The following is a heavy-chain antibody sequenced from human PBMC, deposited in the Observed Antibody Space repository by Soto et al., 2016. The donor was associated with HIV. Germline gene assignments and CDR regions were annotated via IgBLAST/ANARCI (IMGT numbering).Heavy chain of an antibody. CDR2: ISSSSSYT. V-gene: IGHV3-11*05. Sequence: VQLVESGGGLVKPGGSLRLSCAASGFTFSDYYMSWIRQAPGKGLEWVSYISSSSSYTNYADSVKGRFTISRDNAKNSLYLQMNSLRAEDTAVYYCTRDTFDYGDYVGXTAFDIWGQGTMGHRLF. J-gene: IGHJ3*02. CDR1: GFTFSDYY. D-gene: IGHD4-17*01. CDR3: TRDTFDYGDYVGXTAFDI.